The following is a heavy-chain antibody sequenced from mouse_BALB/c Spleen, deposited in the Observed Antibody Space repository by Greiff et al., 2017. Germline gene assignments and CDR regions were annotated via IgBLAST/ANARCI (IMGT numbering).Heavy chain of an antibody. V-gene: IGHV5-17*02. CDR1: GFTFSSFG. CDR2: ISSGSSTI. J-gene: IGHJ1*01. Sequence: EVKLVESGGGLVQPGGSRKLSCAASGFTFSSFGMHWVRQAPEKGLEWVAYISSGSSTIYYADTVKGRFTISRDNPKNTLFLQMTSLRSEDKAMYDCSKCAYDGPKGGYFDVWGAGTTVTVSS. D-gene: IGHD2-3*01. CDR3: SKCAYDGPKGGYFDV.